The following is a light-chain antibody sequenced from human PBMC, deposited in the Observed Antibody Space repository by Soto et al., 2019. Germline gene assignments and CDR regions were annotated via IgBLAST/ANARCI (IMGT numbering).Light chain of an antibody. Sequence: QSALTQPASVSGSPGQSITISCTGTSSDVGGYNYVSWYQQHPGKAPKPMIYEVSNRPSGVSNRFSDSKSGNTATPTISGLQAEDEADYYYSSYTSSSTLVFGTGTQLTVL. CDR2: EVS. J-gene: IGLJ1*01. CDR3: SSYTSSSTLV. CDR1: SSDVGGYNY. V-gene: IGLV2-14*01.